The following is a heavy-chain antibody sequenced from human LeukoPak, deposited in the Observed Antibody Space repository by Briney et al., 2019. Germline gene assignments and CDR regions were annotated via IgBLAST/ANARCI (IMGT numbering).Heavy chain of an antibody. V-gene: IGHV4-59*01. CDR2: IYYSGST. CDR3: AGVKGAGGTKWFGP. CDR1: GGSISGYY. J-gene: IGHJ5*02. Sequence: PSETLSLTCTVSGGSISGYYWSWIRQPPGKGLEWIGYIYYSGSTNYNPSLKSRVTISVDTSKDQFSLKPSSVAGGGRAVYYCAGVKGAGGTKWFGPWGPGTLVTVSP. D-gene: IGHD2-8*01.